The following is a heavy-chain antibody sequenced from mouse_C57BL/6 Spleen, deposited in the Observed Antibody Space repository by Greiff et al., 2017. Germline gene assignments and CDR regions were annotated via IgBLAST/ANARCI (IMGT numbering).Heavy chain of an antibody. CDR3: AREDSSGYGFAY. J-gene: IGHJ3*01. Sequence: EVQLQQSGPELVKPGASVKISCKASGYTFTDYYMNWVKQSHGKSLEWIGDINPNNGGTSYNQKFKGKATLTVDKSSSTAYMELRSLTSEDSAVYYCAREDSSGYGFAYWGQGTLVTVSA. D-gene: IGHD3-2*02. V-gene: IGHV1-26*01. CDR1: GYTFTDYY. CDR2: INPNNGGT.